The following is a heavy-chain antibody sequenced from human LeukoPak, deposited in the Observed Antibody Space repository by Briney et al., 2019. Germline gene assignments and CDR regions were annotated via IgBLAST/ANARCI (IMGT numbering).Heavy chain of an antibody. J-gene: IGHJ4*02. V-gene: IGHV3-7*01. Sequence: GGSLRLSCAASGFTFSSYAMSWVRQAPGKGLEWVANIKQHGSEKYYVDSVKGRFTISRDNAKNSLYLQMNSLRAEDTAVYYCAREFSTSSHFDTWGQGTLVTVSS. D-gene: IGHD6-6*01. CDR2: IKQHGSEK. CDR3: AREFSTSSHFDT. CDR1: GFTFSSYA.